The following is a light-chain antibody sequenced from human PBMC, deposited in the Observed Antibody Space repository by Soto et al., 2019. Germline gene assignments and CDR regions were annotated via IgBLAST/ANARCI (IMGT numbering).Light chain of an antibody. V-gene: IGKV3-20*01. CDR2: GAS. J-gene: IGKJ2*01. CDR1: QRVSSSY. CDR3: QQYGVSLYT. Sequence: EIVLTQSPGTLSLSPGERATFSCRASQRVSSSYLAWYQQKPGQAPRLLIYGASSRATGIPDRFSGSESGTDFTLTISRLEPEDFAVYYCQQYGVSLYTFGQGTKLEIK.